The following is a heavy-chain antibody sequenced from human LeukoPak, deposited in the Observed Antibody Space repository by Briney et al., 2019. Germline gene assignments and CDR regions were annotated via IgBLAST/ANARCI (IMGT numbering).Heavy chain of an antibody. J-gene: IGHJ4*02. CDR1: GGTFSSYA. CDR3: ARLYSYGSEDY. Sequence: ASVKVSCKASGGTFSSYAISWVRQAPGQGLEWMGRFIPILGIANYAQKFQGRVTITADKSTSTAYMELSSLRSEDTAVYYCARLYSYGSEDYWGQGTLVTVSS. CDR2: FIPILGIA. D-gene: IGHD5-18*01. V-gene: IGHV1-69*04.